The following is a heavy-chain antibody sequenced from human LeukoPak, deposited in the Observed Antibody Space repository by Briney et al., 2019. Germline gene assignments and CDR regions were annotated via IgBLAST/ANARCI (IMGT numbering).Heavy chain of an antibody. CDR3: ARIPPTSYSSGWYPYYYYYMDV. Sequence: KAGGSLRLSCAAPGFTVSSNYMSWVRQAPGKGLEWVSYISSSGSTIYYADSVKGRFTISRDNAKNSLYLQMNSLRAEDTAVYYCARIPPTSYSSGWYPYYYYYMDVWGKGTTVTVSS. CDR1: GFTVSSNY. V-gene: IGHV3-11*04. D-gene: IGHD6-19*01. CDR2: ISSSGSTI. J-gene: IGHJ6*03.